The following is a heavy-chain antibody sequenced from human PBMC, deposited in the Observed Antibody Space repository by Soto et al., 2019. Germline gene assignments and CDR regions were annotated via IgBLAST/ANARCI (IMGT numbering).Heavy chain of an antibody. J-gene: IGHJ4*02. D-gene: IGHD5-18*01. CDR1: GFTFSSYA. Sequence: QVQLVESGGGVVQPGRSLRLSCAASGFTFSSYAMHWVRQAPGKGLEWVAVISYDGSNKYYADSVKGRFTISRDNSKNPLYLQMNSLRAEDTAVYYCARDPREVGYGPFDYWGQGTLVTVSS. CDR2: ISYDGSNK. V-gene: IGHV3-30-3*01. CDR3: ARDPREVGYGPFDY.